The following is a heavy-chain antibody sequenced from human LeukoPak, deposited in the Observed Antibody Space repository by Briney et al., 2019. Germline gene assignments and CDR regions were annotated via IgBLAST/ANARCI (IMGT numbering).Heavy chain of an antibody. V-gene: IGHV4-59*01. Sequence: SETLSLTCTVSGDSINNYYWNWIRQPPGRGLDWIGYIYYSESTNYNPSLKSRVTISVDTSKNQFSLKLTSVTAADTAVYYCARGESGGSGWFDPWGQGTLVTVSS. CDR3: ARGESGGSGWFDP. CDR2: IYYSEST. D-gene: IGHD2-15*01. J-gene: IGHJ5*02. CDR1: GDSINNYY.